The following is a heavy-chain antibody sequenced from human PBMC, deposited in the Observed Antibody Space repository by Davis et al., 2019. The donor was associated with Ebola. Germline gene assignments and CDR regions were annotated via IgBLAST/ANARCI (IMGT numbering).Heavy chain of an antibody. Sequence: PGGSLRLSCAASGFTFSSYGMHWVRQAPGKGLEWVAVISYDGSNKYYADSVKGRFTISRDNSKNTLYLQMNSLRAEDTAVYYCARRDVAARPTYYYYGMDVWGKGTTVTVSS. CDR2: ISYDGSNK. D-gene: IGHD6-6*01. CDR3: ARRDVAARPTYYYYGMDV. V-gene: IGHV3-30*03. CDR1: GFTFSSYG. J-gene: IGHJ6*04.